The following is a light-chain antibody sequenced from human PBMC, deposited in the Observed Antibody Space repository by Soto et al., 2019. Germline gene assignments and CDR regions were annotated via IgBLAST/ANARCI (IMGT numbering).Light chain of an antibody. J-gene: IGLJ2*01. CDR3: AAWDDSLNGVV. V-gene: IGLV1-44*01. Sequence: QLVLTQPPSASGTPGQTIAISCSGGSSNIGSHTVNWYQQLPGTAPRLLIYSNTQRPSGVPDRFSGSKSGTSASLAISGLQSEYEGDYYCAAWDDSLNGVVCGGGTKLTVL. CDR2: SNT. CDR1: SSNIGSHT.